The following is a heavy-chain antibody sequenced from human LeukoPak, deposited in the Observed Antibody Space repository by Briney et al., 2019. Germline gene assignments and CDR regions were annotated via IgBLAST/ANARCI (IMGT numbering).Heavy chain of an antibody. CDR1: GGSFSGYY. Sequence: SETLSLTCGVCGGSFSGYYWSWIRQPPGKGLEWIGEINHSGSTNYNPSLKSRVTISVDTSKNQFSLKLSSVTAADTAVYYCARGLGVRGVRSDYWGQGTLVTVSS. D-gene: IGHD3-10*01. J-gene: IGHJ4*02. V-gene: IGHV4-34*01. CDR2: INHSGST. CDR3: ARGLGVRGVRSDY.